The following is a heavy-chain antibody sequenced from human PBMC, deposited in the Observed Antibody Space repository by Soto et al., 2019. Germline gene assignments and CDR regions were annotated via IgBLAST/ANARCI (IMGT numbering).Heavy chain of an antibody. V-gene: IGHV2-5*02. Sequence: SGPTLVNPTQTLTLTCTFSGFSLSTSGVGVGWIRQPPGKALEWLALIHWDDDKRYRPSLKSRLTITKDTSKNQVVITMTNMDPVDTATYYCALSLNDCSSTSCYGPWGQRTLFAVSS. CDR3: ALSLNDCSSTSCYGP. CDR2: IHWDDDK. J-gene: IGHJ5*02. CDR1: GFSLSTSGVG. D-gene: IGHD2-2*01.